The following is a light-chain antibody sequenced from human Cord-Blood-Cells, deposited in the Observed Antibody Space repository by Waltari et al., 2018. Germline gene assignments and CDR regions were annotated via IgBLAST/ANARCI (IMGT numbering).Light chain of an antibody. J-gene: IGKJ3*01. Sequence: AIRMTQSPSSFSASTGDRVTITCRASQGISSYLAWYQQKPGKAPKLLIYAASTLQSGVPSRFSGSGSVTDFTRTISCLQSEDFATYYCQQYYSYPRTFGPGTKVDIK. CDR3: QQYYSYPRT. V-gene: IGKV1-8*01. CDR1: QGISSY. CDR2: AAS.